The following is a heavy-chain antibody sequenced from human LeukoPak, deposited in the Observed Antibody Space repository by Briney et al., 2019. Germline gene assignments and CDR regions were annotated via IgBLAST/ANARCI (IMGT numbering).Heavy chain of an antibody. CDR3: ARGRVVYSSSARWFDP. CDR2: IYTSGST. J-gene: IGHJ5*02. CDR1: GGSISSYY. V-gene: IGHV4-4*07. D-gene: IGHD6-6*01. Sequence: SETLSLTCTVSGGSISSYYWSWIRQPAGKGLEWIGRIYTSGSTNYNPSLKSRVTMSVDTSKNQFSLKLSSVTAADTAVYYCARGRVVYSSSARWFDPWGQGTLVTVSS.